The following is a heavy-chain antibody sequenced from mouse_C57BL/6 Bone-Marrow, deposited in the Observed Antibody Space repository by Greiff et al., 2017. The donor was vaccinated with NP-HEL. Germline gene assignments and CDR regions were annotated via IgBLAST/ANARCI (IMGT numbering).Heavy chain of an antibody. D-gene: IGHD1-1*01. V-gene: IGHV1-9*01. CDR1: GYTFTGYW. CDR2: ILPGSGST. CDR3: ARALFFTAVVATDY. Sequence: VQLQQPGAELMKPGASVKLSCKASGYTFTGYWIEWVKQRPGHGLEWIGEILPGSGSTNYNEKFKGKATFTADTSSNTAYMQLSSLTTEDSAIYYGARALFFTAVVATDYWGQGTTLTVSS. J-gene: IGHJ2*01.